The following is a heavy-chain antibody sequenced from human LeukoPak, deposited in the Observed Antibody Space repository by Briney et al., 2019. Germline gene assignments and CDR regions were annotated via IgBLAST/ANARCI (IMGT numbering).Heavy chain of an antibody. D-gene: IGHD6-6*01. CDR2: ISGSGGST. Sequence: GRSLRLSCAASGFTFSSYAMSWVRQAPGKGLEWVSAISGSGGSTYYADSVKGRFTISRDNSKNTLYLQMNSLRAEDTAVYYCAKVSLSDSSSYYFDYWGQGTLVTVSS. CDR1: GFTFSSYA. V-gene: IGHV3-23*01. CDR3: AKVSLSDSSSYYFDY. J-gene: IGHJ4*02.